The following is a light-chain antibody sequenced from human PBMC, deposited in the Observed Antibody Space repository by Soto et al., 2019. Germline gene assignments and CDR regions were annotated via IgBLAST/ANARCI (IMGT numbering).Light chain of an antibody. CDR3: QQYTNYST. Sequence: DIQMTQSPSTLSASVGDRVTITCRASQSISSWLAWYQQKPGKAPKLLIYKASSLESGVPSRFSGSGSGTQCTLAITSMQPNGFATYSWQQYTNYSTFGQGTKLEIK. V-gene: IGKV1-5*03. CDR1: QSISSW. J-gene: IGKJ2*02. CDR2: KAS.